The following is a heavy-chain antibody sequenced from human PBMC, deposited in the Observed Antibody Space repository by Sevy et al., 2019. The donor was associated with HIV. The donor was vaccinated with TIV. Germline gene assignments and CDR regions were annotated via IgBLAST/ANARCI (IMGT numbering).Heavy chain of an antibody. CDR3: ATTKDYYDSSGSPFDY. CDR1: GYTLTQLS. Sequence: ASVKVSCKVSGYTLTQLSMHWVRQAPGKGLEWMGSFDPEDGETLYAQKFQDRVTMTEDTSTDTAYMELMSLRSEDTAVYYCATTKDYYDSSGSPFDYWGQGTLVTVSS. J-gene: IGHJ4*02. D-gene: IGHD3-22*01. CDR2: FDPEDGET. V-gene: IGHV1-24*01.